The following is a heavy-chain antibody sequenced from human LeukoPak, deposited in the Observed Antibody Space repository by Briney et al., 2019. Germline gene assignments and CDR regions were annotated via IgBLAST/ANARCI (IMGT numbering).Heavy chain of an antibody. Sequence: GGSLRLSCAASGFTLSRYSMKSVRQAPGKGLEWVSSISSSSSYIYYADSVKGRFTISRDNAKNSLYLQMNSLRAEDTAVYYCARGAGSFGYWGQGTLVTVSS. V-gene: IGHV3-21*01. CDR3: ARGAGSFGY. CDR2: ISSSSSYI. CDR1: GFTLSRYS. D-gene: IGHD5-24*01. J-gene: IGHJ4*02.